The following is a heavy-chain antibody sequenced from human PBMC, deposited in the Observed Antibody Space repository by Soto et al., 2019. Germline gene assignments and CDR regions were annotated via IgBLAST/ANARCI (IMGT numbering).Heavy chain of an antibody. CDR3: ARNPNNWNDPGINWFDP. J-gene: IGHJ5*02. V-gene: IGHV1-8*01. CDR2: MNPYSGNT. D-gene: IGHD1-1*01. Sequence: ASVKVSCKASGYTFTSYDINWVRQATGQGLEWMGWMNPYSGNTGYAQKFQGRVTMTRNTSMSTAYMELSSLRSDDTAVYYCARNPNNWNDPGINWFDPWGQGTLVTVSS. CDR1: GYTFTSYD.